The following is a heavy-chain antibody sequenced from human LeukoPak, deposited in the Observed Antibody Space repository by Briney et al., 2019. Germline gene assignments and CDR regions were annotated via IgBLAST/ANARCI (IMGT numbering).Heavy chain of an antibody. V-gene: IGHV3-9*01. CDR1: GFKFSHYA. CDR2: ISWNSGSI. D-gene: IGHD6-13*01. CDR3: AKDRAAAVLYYFDY. Sequence: GGPLRLSCAASGFKFSHYAMHWVRQAPGKGLEWVSGISWNSGSIGYADSVKGRFTISRDNAKNSLYLQMNSLRAEDTALYYCAKDRAAAVLYYFDYWGQGTLVTVSS. J-gene: IGHJ4*02.